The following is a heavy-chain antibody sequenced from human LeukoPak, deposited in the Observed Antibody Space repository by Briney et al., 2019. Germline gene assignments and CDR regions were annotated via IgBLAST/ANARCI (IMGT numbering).Heavy chain of an antibody. CDR3: AGGPTTVVRSGLLLPPRRLYYFDY. D-gene: IGHD4-23*01. CDR1: GGSFSGYY. CDR2: INHSGST. V-gene: IGHV4-34*01. Sequence: YPSETLSLTCAVYGGSFSGYYWSWIRQPPGKGLEWIGEINHSGSTNYNPSLKSRVTISVDTSKNQFSLKLSSVTAADTAVYYCAGGPTTVVRSGLLLPPRRLYYFDYWGQGTLVTVSS. J-gene: IGHJ4*02.